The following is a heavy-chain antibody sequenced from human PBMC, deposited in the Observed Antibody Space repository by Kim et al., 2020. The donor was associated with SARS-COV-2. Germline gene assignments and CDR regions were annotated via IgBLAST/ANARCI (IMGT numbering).Heavy chain of an antibody. Sequence: SRKSRVTISVDTSKNQFSLKLSSVTAADTAVYYCARGGGSYYYYYYGMDVWGQGTTVTVSS. CDR3: ARGGGSYYYYYYGMDV. V-gene: IGHV4-34*01. J-gene: IGHJ6*02. D-gene: IGHD1-26*01.